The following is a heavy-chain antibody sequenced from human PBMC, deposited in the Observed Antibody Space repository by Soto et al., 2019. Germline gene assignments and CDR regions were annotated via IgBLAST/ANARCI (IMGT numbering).Heavy chain of an antibody. Sequence: GESLEISCRGPRYSFTTYWNGWVRQRPGKGLEWMGIIYPADSDTRNSPYFQGPVTMSVAKSFSTAYLQWSSLKASDTAMYFCARLNYDLLTGHRYFDSWGQGTLVTVSS. V-gene: IGHV5-51*01. J-gene: IGHJ4*02. CDR1: RYSFTTYW. D-gene: IGHD3-9*01. CDR3: ARLNYDLLTGHRYFDS. CDR2: IYPADSDT.